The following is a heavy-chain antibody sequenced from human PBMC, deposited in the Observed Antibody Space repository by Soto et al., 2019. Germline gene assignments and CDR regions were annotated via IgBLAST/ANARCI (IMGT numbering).Heavy chain of an antibody. V-gene: IGHV3-23*01. Sequence: GGSLRLSCAASGYTFSSYAMSWVRQAPGKGLEWVSAISGSGGSTYYADSVKGRFTISRDNSKNTLYLQMNSLRAEDTAVYYCAKSMRGLFGAFDIWGQGTMVTVSS. CDR2: ISGSGGST. CDR1: GYTFSSYA. J-gene: IGHJ3*02. D-gene: IGHD3-3*01. CDR3: AKSMRGLFGAFDI.